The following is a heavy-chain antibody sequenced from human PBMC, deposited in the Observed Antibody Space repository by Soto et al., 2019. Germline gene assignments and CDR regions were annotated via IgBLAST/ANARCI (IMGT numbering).Heavy chain of an antibody. J-gene: IGHJ6*02. D-gene: IGHD5-12*01. CDR3: ARGGNSGYDWVEYYGMDV. V-gene: IGHV5-51*01. Sequence: PGESLKISFKGYGYNFATYWIGWVRQMPGKVLEWMAIIYPGDSDTRYSPSFQGHVTISVDKSIKTAYLQWRSLKDSDSGMYYCARGGNSGYDWVEYYGMDVWGQGTTVTVSS. CDR1: GYNFATYW. CDR2: IYPGDSDT.